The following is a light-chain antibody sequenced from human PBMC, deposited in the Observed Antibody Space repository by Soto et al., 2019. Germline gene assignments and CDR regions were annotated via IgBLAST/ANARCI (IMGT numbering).Light chain of an antibody. V-gene: IGKV2-28*01. Sequence: DIVMTQSPLSLPVTPGEPASISCMSSQSLLHSNGYYYLDWYLQKPGQSPQLLIYLGSNRASGVPDRFSGSGSGTEFTLKISKVEAEDVGVYYCMQSLQTPPWTFGPGTKVDIK. CDR3: MQSLQTPPWT. J-gene: IGKJ1*01. CDR2: LGS. CDR1: QSLLHSNGYYY.